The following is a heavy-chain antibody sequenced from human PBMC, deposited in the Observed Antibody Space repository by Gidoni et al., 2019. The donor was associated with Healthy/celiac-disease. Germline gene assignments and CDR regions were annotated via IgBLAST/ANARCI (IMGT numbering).Heavy chain of an antibody. D-gene: IGHD4-17*01. Sequence: EVQLVESGGGLVKPGGSLRLSCAASGFTFCSYSMNWVRQAPGKGLEWVSSISRSSSYIYYADSVKGRFTISRDNAKNSLYLQMNSLRAEDTAVYYCAREIGDYGGNSPNYYYYYYGMDVWGQGTTVTVSS. J-gene: IGHJ6*02. V-gene: IGHV3-21*01. CDR1: GFTFCSYS. CDR3: AREIGDYGGNSPNYYYYYYGMDV. CDR2: ISRSSSYI.